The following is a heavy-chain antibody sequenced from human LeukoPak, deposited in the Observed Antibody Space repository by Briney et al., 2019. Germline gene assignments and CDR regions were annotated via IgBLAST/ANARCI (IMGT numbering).Heavy chain of an antibody. Sequence: GGSLRLSCAASGFTFSSYGMHWVRQAPGKGLEWVAFIRYDGSNKYYADSVKGRFTISRDNSKNTLYLQMNSLRAEDTAVYYCARYSSSWWSYYYMDVWGKGTTVTVSS. CDR3: ARYSSSWWSYYYMDV. J-gene: IGHJ6*03. D-gene: IGHD6-13*01. CDR2: IRYDGSNK. CDR1: GFTFSSYG. V-gene: IGHV3-30*02.